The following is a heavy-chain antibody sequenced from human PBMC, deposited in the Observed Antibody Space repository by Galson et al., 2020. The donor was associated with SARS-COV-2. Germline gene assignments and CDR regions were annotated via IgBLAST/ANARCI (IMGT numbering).Heavy chain of an antibody. CDR1: GYTFTSYD. CDR2: MNPNSGNT. V-gene: IGHV1-8*03. CDR3: ARGRQYQGIFSHYYSMDV. D-gene: IGHD2-2*01. Sequence: ASVKVSCKASGYTFTSYDINWVRQATGHGLEWMGWMNPNSGNTGYAQKFQGRVTITRNTPISIAYMELSSLRSEDTAVYYCARGRQYQGIFSHYYSMDVWGKGTTVTISS. J-gene: IGHJ6*03.